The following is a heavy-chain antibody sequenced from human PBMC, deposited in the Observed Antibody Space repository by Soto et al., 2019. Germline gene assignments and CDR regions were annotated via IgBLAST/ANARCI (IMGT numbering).Heavy chain of an antibody. V-gene: IGHV4-59*01. CDR3: AREDRRLGELFYNWFDP. D-gene: IGHD3-16*01. J-gene: IGHJ5*02. CDR1: GGSISSYY. CDR2: IYYSGST. Sequence: SETLSLTCTVSGGSISSYYWSWIRQPPGKGLEWIGYIYYSGSTNYNPSLKSRVTISVDTSKNQFSLKLSSVTAADTAVYYCAREDRRLGELFYNWFDPWGQGTLVTVSS.